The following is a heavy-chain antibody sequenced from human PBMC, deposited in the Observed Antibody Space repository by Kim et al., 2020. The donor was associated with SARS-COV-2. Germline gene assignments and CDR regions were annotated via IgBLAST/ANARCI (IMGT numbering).Heavy chain of an antibody. J-gene: IGHJ3*02. CDR3: ATSIAVAGTDDAFDI. CDR2: IIPIFGTA. CDR1: GGTFSSYA. V-gene: IGHV1-69*13. Sequence: SVKVSCKASGGTFSSYAISWVRQAPGQGLEWMGGIIPIFGTANYAQKFQGRVTITADESTSTAYMELSSLRSEDTAVYYCATSIAVAGTDDAFDIWGQGTMVTVSS. D-gene: IGHD6-19*01.